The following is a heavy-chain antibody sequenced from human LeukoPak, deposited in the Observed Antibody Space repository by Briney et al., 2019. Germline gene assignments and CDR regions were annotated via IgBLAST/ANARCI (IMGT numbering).Heavy chain of an antibody. J-gene: IGHJ4*02. Sequence: PGGSLRLSCAASGFTFDDYAMHWVRQAPGKGLEWVSVISWNSGTIAYADSVKGRFTISRDNAKNSLYLQMNSLRAEDTALYYCAKEGKYCSGGSCYSGTYWGQGTLVTVSS. CDR3: AKEGKYCSGGSCYSGTY. CDR1: GFTFDDYA. CDR2: ISWNSGTI. V-gene: IGHV3-9*01. D-gene: IGHD2-15*01.